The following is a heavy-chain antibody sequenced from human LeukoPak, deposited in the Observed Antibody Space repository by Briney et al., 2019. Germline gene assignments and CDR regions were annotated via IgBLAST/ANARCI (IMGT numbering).Heavy chain of an antibody. CDR1: GYTFTSYY. CDR2: INPSGGST. J-gene: IGHJ4*02. CDR3: ARVGYSSGWYAYFDY. D-gene: IGHD6-19*01. V-gene: IGHV1-46*01. Sequence: ASVKVSCKASGYTFTSYYMHWVRQAPGQGLEWMGIINPSGGSTSYAQKFQGRVTMTRDTSTSTVYMELSSLRSEDTAVYYCARVGYSSGWYAYFDYWGQGTLVTVFS.